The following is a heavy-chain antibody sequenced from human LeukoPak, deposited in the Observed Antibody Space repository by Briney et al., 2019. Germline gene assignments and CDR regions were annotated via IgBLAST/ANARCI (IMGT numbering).Heavy chain of an antibody. CDR3: ARHYYDSTGYYYFVGYFDY. CDR2: ISAYNGNT. Sequence: ASVKVSCKASGYTFTSYGISWVRQAPGQGLEWMGWISAYNGNTNYAQKLQGRVTMTTDTSTSTAYMELSRLTSDDTAVYYCARHYYDSTGYYYFVGYFDYWGQGTLVTVSS. J-gene: IGHJ4*02. V-gene: IGHV1-18*01. D-gene: IGHD3-22*01. CDR1: GYTFTSYG.